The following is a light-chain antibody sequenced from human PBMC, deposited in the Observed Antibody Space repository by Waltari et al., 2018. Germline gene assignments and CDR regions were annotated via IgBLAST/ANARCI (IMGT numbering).Light chain of an antibody. CDR2: DAS. Sequence: EIVLTQSPGTLSLSPGERATLSCRDSQSVSKYLAWYQQKPGLAPRLLIYDASTRATGIPDRFSGSGSGTDFSLTISRLEPEDFAVYYCQKYVNLPATFGQGTKVEIK. CDR1: QSVSKY. V-gene: IGKV3-20*01. J-gene: IGKJ1*01. CDR3: QKYVNLPAT.